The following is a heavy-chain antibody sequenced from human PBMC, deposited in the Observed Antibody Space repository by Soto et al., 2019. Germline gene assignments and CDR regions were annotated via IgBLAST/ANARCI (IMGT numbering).Heavy chain of an antibody. CDR3: ARQPTTGDTDLWFDP. CDR1: GGSFSCYY. Sequence: SETLSLTCAVYGGSFSCYYWSWIRQPPGKGLEWIGKINYSGSTNYNPSLTSRVTVSVDTSKNEFSLKLRSVTAADTAVYYCARQPTTGDTDLWFDPWGQGTLVTVSS. CDR2: INYSGST. D-gene: IGHD2-21*01. J-gene: IGHJ5*02. V-gene: IGHV4-34*01.